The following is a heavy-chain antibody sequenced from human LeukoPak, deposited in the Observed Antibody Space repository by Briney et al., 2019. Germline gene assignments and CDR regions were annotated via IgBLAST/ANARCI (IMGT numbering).Heavy chain of an antibody. V-gene: IGHV3-30*03. CDR2: ISYDGSNK. D-gene: IGHD1-26*01. Sequence: PGGSLRLSCAASGFTFSSYGMHWVRQAPGKGLEWVAVISYDGSNKYYADSVKGRFTISRDNSKNTLYLQMNSLRAEDTAVYYCAGRGGELRGAFDIWGQGTMVTVSS. J-gene: IGHJ3*02. CDR1: GFTFSSYG. CDR3: AGRGGELRGAFDI.